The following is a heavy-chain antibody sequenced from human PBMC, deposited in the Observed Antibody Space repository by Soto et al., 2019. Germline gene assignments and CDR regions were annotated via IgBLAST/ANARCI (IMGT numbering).Heavy chain of an antibody. D-gene: IGHD2-15*01. CDR1: GSFIESGCYS. CDR3: ARMSEMATSAFDY. V-gene: IGHV4-30-4*01. CDR2: IYNRGST. Sequence: PYLTCTVSGSFIESGCYSRSWTGYPPGKGLEGMGYIYNRGSTYYNPSPKSRVTISVDTSKNQFSLKLSSVTAADTAVYNCARMSEMATSAFDYWGQGNLGTVSS. J-gene: IGHJ4*02.